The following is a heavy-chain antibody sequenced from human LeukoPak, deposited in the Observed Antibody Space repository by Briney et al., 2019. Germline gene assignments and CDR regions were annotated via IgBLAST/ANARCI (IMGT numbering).Heavy chain of an antibody. CDR3: ARDLDRVVSLRFGVSRNWFDP. V-gene: IGHV1-46*01. CDR2: INPSGGST. Sequence: GASVKVSCKASGYTFTSYYMHWVRQAPGQGLEWMGIINPSGGSTSYAQKFQGRVTMTRDTSTSTVYMELSSLRSEDTAVYYRARDLDRVVSLRFGVSRNWFDPWGQGTLVTVSS. D-gene: IGHD3-10*01. CDR1: GYTFTSYY. J-gene: IGHJ5*02.